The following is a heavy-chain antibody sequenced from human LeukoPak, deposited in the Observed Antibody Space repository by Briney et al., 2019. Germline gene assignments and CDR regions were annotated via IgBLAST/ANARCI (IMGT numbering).Heavy chain of an antibody. CDR3: ARVRGGPLDY. CDR2: IYYSGST. V-gene: IGHV4-61*08. D-gene: IGHD3-10*01. CDR1: GGSISSGGYY. Sequence: SETLSLTCTVSGGSISSGGYYWSWIRQPPGKGLKWIGYIYYSGSTNYNPSLKSRVTISVDTSKNQFSLKLSSVTAADTAVYYCARVRGGPLDYWGQGTLVTVSS. J-gene: IGHJ4*02.